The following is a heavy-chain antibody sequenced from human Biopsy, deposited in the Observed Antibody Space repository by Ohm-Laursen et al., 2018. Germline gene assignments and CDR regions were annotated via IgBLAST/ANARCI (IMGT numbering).Heavy chain of an antibody. CDR3: AKWGTSMALYRFYGMDV. D-gene: IGHD5-18*01. Sequence: SLRLSCAPSGFTFSSHAMSWLRQAPGKALEWVYVITGAGGVTYYADPEKGRFTVTRDNSMNTMFLQLHSLRAMDAGTYYCAKWGTSMALYRFYGMDVWGQGTTVTVSS. V-gene: IGHV3-23*01. CDR1: GFTFSSHA. CDR2: ITGAGGVT. J-gene: IGHJ6*02.